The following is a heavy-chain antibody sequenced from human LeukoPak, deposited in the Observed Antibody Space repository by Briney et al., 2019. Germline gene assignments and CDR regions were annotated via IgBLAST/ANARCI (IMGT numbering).Heavy chain of an antibody. CDR1: GGSISSYY. V-gene: IGHV4-59*01. J-gene: IGHJ6*03. CDR2: IYYSGST. D-gene: IGHD5-24*01. Sequence: SETLSLTCTVSGGSISSYYWSWIRQPPGKGLEWIGYIYYSGSTNYNPSLKSRVTISVDTSKNQFSLKLSSVTAADTAVYYCARGARDGYRILYYHYYMDVWGKGTTVTVSS. CDR3: ARGARDGYRILYYHYYMDV.